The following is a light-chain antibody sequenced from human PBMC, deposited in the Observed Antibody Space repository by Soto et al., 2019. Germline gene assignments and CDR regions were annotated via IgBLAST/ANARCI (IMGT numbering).Light chain of an antibody. CDR3: ETWDSNTRV. J-gene: IGLJ3*02. CDR2: LEGSGSY. CDR1: SGHSSYV. V-gene: IGLV4-60*03. Sequence: QLVLTQSSSASASLGSSVKFTCTLSSGHSSYVIAWHQQQPGKAPRYLMKLEGSGSYNKGSGVPDRFSGSSSGADRFLTISNLQSEDEADYYCETWDSNTRVFGGGTKLTVL.